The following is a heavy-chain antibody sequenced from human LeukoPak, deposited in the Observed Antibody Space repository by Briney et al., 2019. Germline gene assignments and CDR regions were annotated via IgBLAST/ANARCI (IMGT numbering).Heavy chain of an antibody. D-gene: IGHD3-22*01. CDR1: GGSISSSSYY. Sequence: PSETLSLTCTVSGGSISSSSYYWSWIRQPAGKGLEWIGRIYTSGSTNYNPSLKSRVAMSVDTSKNQFSLRLSSVTAADTAVYYCARLYYDSSGPEKDYYYYYMDVWGKGTTVTVSS. CDR2: IYTSGST. J-gene: IGHJ6*03. V-gene: IGHV4-61*02. CDR3: ARLYYDSSGPEKDYYYYYMDV.